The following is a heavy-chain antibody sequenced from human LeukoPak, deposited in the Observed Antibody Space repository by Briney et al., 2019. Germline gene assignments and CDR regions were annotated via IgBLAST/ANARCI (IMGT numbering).Heavy chain of an antibody. CDR1: GYTFTSYG. D-gene: IGHD5-18*01. CDR2: ISAYSDNT. J-gene: IGHJ4*02. CDR3: ARVSSWIQLWQRYFDY. Sequence: ASVTVSCKTSGYTFTSYGINWVRQAPGQGLEWMGWISAYSDNTNYAQKLQGRVTMTTDTSTSTAYMELRSLRSDDTAVYYCARVSSWIQLWQRYFDYWGQGTLVTVSS. V-gene: IGHV1-18*01.